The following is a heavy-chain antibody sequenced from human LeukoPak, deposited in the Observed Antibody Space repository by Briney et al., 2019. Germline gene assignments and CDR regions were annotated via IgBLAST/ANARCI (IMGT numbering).Heavy chain of an antibody. J-gene: IGHJ4*02. CDR3: ARGGYCGGDCYFYY. CDR2: IYTSGST. Sequence: SEALSLTCTVSGGSISSSSYYWGWIRQPPGKGLEWIGRIYTSGSTNYNPSLKSRVTISVDTSKNQFSLKLSSVTAADTAVYYCARGGYCGGDCYFYYWGQGTLVTVSS. D-gene: IGHD2-21*02. CDR1: GGSISSSSYY. V-gene: IGHV4-39*07.